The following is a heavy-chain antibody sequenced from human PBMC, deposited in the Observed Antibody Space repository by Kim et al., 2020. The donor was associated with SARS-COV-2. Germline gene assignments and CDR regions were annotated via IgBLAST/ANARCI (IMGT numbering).Heavy chain of an antibody. D-gene: IGHD2-21*02. Sequence: GTPDYAAPDKGRFSISRDDSKNTLDLQMNSLKTEDTAVYYCSTDRGALTAWGQGTLVTVSS. V-gene: IGHV3-15*01. CDR3: STDRGALTA. CDR2: GTP. J-gene: IGHJ4*02.